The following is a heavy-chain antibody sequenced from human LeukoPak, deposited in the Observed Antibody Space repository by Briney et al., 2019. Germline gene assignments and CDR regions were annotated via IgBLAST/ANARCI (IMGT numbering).Heavy chain of an antibody. V-gene: IGHV3-30-3*01. J-gene: IGHJ3*01. CDR3: ARDPSFITMVRGVIIKE. Sequence: GGSLRLSCAASGFTFGTYGMHWVRQAPGKGLEWVAGISHDGSSEEYADSVKGQFTVSRDNAKNTLYLQINSLRVEDTAVYHCARDPSFITMVRGVIIKEGGQGTMVTVSS. CDR2: ISHDGSSE. D-gene: IGHD3-10*01. CDR1: GFTFGTYG.